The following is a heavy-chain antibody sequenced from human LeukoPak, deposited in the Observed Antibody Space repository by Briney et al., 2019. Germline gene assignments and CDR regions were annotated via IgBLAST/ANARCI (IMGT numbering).Heavy chain of an antibody. CDR3: AKSGYNRFDY. V-gene: IGHV3-23*01. CDR1: GFTFSSYA. D-gene: IGHD5-24*01. J-gene: IGHJ4*02. CDR2: LSGSGGST. Sequence: PGGSLRLSCAASGFTFSSYAMSWVRQAPGKGLKWVSALSGSGGSTYYADSVKGRFTISRDNSKNTLYLQMNSLRAEDTAVYYCAKSGYNRFDYWGQGTLVTVSS.